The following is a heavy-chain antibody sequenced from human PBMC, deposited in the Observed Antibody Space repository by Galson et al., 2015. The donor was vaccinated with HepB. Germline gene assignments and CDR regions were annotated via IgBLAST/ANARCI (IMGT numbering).Heavy chain of an antibody. CDR3: ARDNDIWFDY. D-gene: IGHD3-9*01. Sequence: LSLTCAVSGGSISSGGYSWSWIRQPPGKGLEWIGYIFLSGSTYYNPSLKSRVTISIDRSKNQFSLKLSSVTAADTAVYYCARDNDIWFDYWGQGTLVTVSS. CDR2: IFLSGST. CDR1: GGSISSGGYS. J-gene: IGHJ4*02. V-gene: IGHV4-30-2*01.